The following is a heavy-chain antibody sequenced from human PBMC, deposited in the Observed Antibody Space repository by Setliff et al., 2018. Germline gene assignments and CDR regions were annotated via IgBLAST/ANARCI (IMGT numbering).Heavy chain of an antibody. CDR1: GGTFSSYA. CDR2: IIPIFGTA. CDR3: ARTSGVRGVIIAGGMDV. J-gene: IGHJ6*02. Sequence: ASVKVSCKASGGTFSSYAISWVRQAPGQGLEWMGGIIPIFGTANYAQKFQGRVTITTDESTSTAYMELSSLRSEDTAVYYCARTSGVRGVIIAGGMDVWGQGTTVTVS. V-gene: IGHV1-69*05. D-gene: IGHD3-10*01.